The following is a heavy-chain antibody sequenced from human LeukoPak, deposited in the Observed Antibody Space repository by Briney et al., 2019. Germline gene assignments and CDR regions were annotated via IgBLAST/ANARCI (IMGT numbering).Heavy chain of an antibody. D-gene: IGHD4-23*01. CDR3: ARGRGNPISYYFDY. J-gene: IGHJ4*02. V-gene: IGHV3-23*01. CDR1: GFTFSSYA. Sequence: GGSLRLSCAASGFTFSSYAMSWVRQAPGKGLEWVSAISGSGGSTYYADSVKGRFTISRDNSKNTLYLQMNSLRAEDTALYHCARGRGNPISYYFDYWGQGTLVTVSS. CDR2: ISGSGGST.